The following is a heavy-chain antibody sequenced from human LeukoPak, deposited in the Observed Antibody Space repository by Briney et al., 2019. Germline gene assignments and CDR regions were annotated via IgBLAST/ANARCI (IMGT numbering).Heavy chain of an antibody. J-gene: IGHJ4*02. CDR3: ARDNPTMITPSEY. V-gene: IGHV4-59*01. CDR1: GGSMTTYY. D-gene: IGHD3-16*01. CDR2: IHYSGRT. Sequence: PSETLSLTCTVSGGSMTTYYWSWIREAPGKGLEWIGNIHYSGRTNYNPSPKSRVTISVDTPKNQFSLKLRSVTAADTAVYYCARDNPTMITPSEYWGQGTLVTVSP.